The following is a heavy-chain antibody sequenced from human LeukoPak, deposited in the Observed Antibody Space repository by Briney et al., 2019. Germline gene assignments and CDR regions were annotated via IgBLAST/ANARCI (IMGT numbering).Heavy chain of an antibody. CDR3: AKHSDSSGWYDY. Sequence: SETLSLTCAVYGGSFSGYYWSWIRQPPGKGLEWIGQINHSGSTNYNPSLKSRVTISVDTSKNQFSLKLSSVTAADTAVYYCAKHSDSSGWYDYWGQGTLVTVSS. D-gene: IGHD6-19*01. J-gene: IGHJ4*02. CDR1: GGSFSGYY. V-gene: IGHV4-34*01. CDR2: INHSGST.